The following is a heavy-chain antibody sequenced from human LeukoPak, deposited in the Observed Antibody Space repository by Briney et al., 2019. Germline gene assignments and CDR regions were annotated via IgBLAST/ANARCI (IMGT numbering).Heavy chain of an antibody. Sequence: GGSLRLSCAAPGFTFSSYAMSWVRQAPGKGLEWVAYIKKTGSETYYVDSVKGRFTITRDNTRNPLFLQMYSLRAEDTAVYFCAREDGYCSGGNCYSYFDSWGQGTLVTVSS. D-gene: IGHD2-15*01. J-gene: IGHJ4*02. CDR1: GFTFSSYA. CDR2: IKKTGSET. CDR3: AREDGYCSGGNCYSYFDS. V-gene: IGHV3-7*01.